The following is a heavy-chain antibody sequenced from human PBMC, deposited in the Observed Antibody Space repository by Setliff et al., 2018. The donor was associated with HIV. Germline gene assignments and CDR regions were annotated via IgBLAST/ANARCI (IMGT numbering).Heavy chain of an antibody. Sequence: PGESLKISCKGYGYTFSRYWIGWVRQTPGKDLEWLGFIYPGDSEIRYSPHFQGLVTISADRSTNTAYLRWSSLRTSDTAIYYCARHRRTAAYDNDPFDLWGQGTVVTVSS. V-gene: IGHV5-51*01. D-gene: IGHD3-16*01. CDR3: ARHRRTAAYDNDPFDL. CDR1: GYTFSRYW. CDR2: IYPGDSEI. J-gene: IGHJ3*01.